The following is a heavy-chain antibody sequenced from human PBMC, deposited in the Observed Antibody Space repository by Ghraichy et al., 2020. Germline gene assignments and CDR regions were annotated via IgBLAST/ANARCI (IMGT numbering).Heavy chain of an antibody. J-gene: IGHJ4*02. V-gene: IGHV2-5*02. CDR2: IYWDDDK. D-gene: IGHD3-3*01. Sequence: SLSTSGVGVGWIRQPPGKALEWLALIYWDDDKRYSPSLKSRLTITKDTSKNQVVLTMTNMDPVDTATYYCARTAGDTGHYDFWSGYYSWVKTYYFDYWGQGTLVTVSS. CDR3: ARTAGDTGHYDFWSGYYSWVKTYYFDY. CDR1: SLSTSGVG.